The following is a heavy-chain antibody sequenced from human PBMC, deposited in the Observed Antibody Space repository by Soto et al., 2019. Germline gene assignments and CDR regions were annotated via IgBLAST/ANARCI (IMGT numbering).Heavy chain of an antibody. CDR1: GYTFIDYY. Sequence: QVQLVQSGAEVKKPGASVRVSCKASGYTFIDYYIQWVRKAPGQGLEWMGIINTIIGSTIYAQKFQGRVTVTRDTSTSTVYMELSSLRSEDTAVYYCARGITIFGVVHPPKNYYMDVGGTGTTVTVSS. CDR3: ARGITIFGVVHPPKNYYMDV. J-gene: IGHJ6*03. D-gene: IGHD3-3*01. V-gene: IGHV1-46*03. CDR2: INTIIGST.